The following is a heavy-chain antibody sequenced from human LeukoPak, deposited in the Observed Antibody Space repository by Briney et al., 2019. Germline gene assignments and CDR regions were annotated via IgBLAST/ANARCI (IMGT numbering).Heavy chain of an antibody. D-gene: IGHD3-22*01. J-gene: IGHJ4*02. Sequence: ASVKVSCKASGYTFTGYYMHWVRQAPGQGLEWMGIINPSGGSTSYAQKFQGRVTMTRDTSTSTVYMELSSLRSEDTAVYYCARGISAYYYDSSGYSLGYWGQGTLVTVSS. CDR3: ARGISAYYYDSSGYSLGY. V-gene: IGHV1-46*01. CDR1: GYTFTGYY. CDR2: INPSGGST.